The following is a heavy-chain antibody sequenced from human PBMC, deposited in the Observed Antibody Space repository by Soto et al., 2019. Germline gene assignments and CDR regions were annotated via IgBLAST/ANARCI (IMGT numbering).Heavy chain of an antibody. Sequence: PGGSLRLSCAASGFTFNNYAMNWVRQAPGKGLEWVATISATGGSTYYADYVRGRFTISRDNSKNTLYLQMNGLRVEDTAVYYCAKDRLAGNFDYWGQGTQVTVPQ. CDR1: GFTFNNYA. V-gene: IGHV3-23*01. CDR2: ISATGGST. J-gene: IGHJ4*02. CDR3: AKDRLAGNFDY.